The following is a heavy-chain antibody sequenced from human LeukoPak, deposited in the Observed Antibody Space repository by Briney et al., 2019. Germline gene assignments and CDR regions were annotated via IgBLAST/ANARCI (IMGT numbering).Heavy chain of an antibody. Sequence: GGSLRLSCAASGFTFSSYSMNWVRQAPGKGPEWVSSISSSSSQIYYADSVKGRFTISRDNAKNSLYLQMNSLRAEDTAVYYCAKDRHAPGRYCSSTSCFPFDSWGQGTLVTVSS. CDR3: AKDRHAPGRYCSSTSCFPFDS. J-gene: IGHJ5*01. D-gene: IGHD2-2*01. V-gene: IGHV3-21*04. CDR2: ISSSSSQI. CDR1: GFTFSSYS.